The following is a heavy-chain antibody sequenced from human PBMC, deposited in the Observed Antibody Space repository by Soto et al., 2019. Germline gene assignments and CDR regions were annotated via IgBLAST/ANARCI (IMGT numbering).Heavy chain of an antibody. CDR3: ARGRKTWGY. D-gene: IGHD7-27*01. CDR1: GGSISSYY. Sequence: QVQLQESGPGLVKPSETLSLTCTVSGGSISSYYWSWIRQPPGKGLEWIAYIFYSGSTSYNPSLMXRXTXXVDTSKNQCSLKLRSVTAADTAVYYCARGRKTWGYWGQGTLVSVSS. J-gene: IGHJ4*02. V-gene: IGHV4-59*01. CDR2: IFYSGST.